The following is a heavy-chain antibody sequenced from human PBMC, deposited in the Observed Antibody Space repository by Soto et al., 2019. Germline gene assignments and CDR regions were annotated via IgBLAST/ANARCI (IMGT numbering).Heavy chain of an antibody. CDR2: IWYDGSNK. V-gene: IGHV3-33*01. J-gene: IGHJ6*02. CDR3: ARDHDDSSGYYYYGMDV. Sequence: QVQLVESGGGVVQPGRSLRLSCAASGFTFSSYGMHWVRQAPGKGLEWVAVIWYDGSNKYYADSVKGRFTISRDNSKNTLYLQMNSLRAEDTAVYYCARDHDDSSGYYYYGMDVWGQGTTVTVSS. CDR1: GFTFSSYG. D-gene: IGHD3-22*01.